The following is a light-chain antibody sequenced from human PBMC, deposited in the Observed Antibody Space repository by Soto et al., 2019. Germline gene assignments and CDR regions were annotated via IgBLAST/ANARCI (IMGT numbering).Light chain of an antibody. J-gene: IGLJ1*01. CDR2: EVR. V-gene: IGLV2-14*01. CDR3: SSYTSSTTLRYV. CDR1: STDIDTYSY. Sequence: QSALTQAASVSGSPGQSITISCTGTSTDIDTYSYVSWYQQRPGKAPKLLIYEVRYRPSGVSNRFSGSKSGNTASLTISGLQPEDEADYFCSSYTSSTTLRYVFGTGTKLTVL.